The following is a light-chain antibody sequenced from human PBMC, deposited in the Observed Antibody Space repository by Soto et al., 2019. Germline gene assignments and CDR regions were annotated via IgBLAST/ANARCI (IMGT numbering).Light chain of an antibody. J-gene: IGKJ1*01. V-gene: IGKV3-20*01. CDR2: GAS. CDR3: QQYGSLSWT. Sequence: EIVLTQSPATLSLSPGESATLSCRASQSISTYLAWYQQKPGQPPRLLISGASGRATGIPDRFSGSGSGTDFTLTISRLEPEDFAVYYCQQYGSLSWTFGQGTKVDIK. CDR1: QSISTY.